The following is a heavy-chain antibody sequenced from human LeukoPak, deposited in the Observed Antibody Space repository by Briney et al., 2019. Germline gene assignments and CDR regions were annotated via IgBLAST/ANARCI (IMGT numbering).Heavy chain of an antibody. J-gene: IGHJ4*02. D-gene: IGHD7-27*01. CDR1: GFTFGDYA. CDR3: AKDRTWGLDY. CDR2: ISGSGGTT. Sequence: GGSLRLSCTASGFTFGDYAMSWVRQAPGKGLEWVSAISGSGGTTYYADSVKGRFTISRDNSKNTLYLQMNSLRADDTALYYCAKDRTWGLDYWGQGTLVTVSS. V-gene: IGHV3-23*01.